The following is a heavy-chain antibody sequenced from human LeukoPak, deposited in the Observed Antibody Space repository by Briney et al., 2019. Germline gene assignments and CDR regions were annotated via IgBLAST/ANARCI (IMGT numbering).Heavy chain of an antibody. Sequence: ASVKVSCKASGYTFTSYDINWVRQASGQGLEWMGWMSPKSANTGYAQKFQGRVTMTRNTSISTAYMELSSLRSEDTAVYYCAREVGDIVVRGVIITTNWFDPWGQGTLVTVSS. V-gene: IGHV1-8*02. D-gene: IGHD3-10*01. CDR3: AREVGDIVVRGVIITTNWFDP. CDR1: GYTFTSYD. J-gene: IGHJ5*02. CDR2: MSPKSANT.